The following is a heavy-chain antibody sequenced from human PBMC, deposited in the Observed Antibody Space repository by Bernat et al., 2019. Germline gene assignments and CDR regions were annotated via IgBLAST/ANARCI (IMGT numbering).Heavy chain of an antibody. J-gene: IGHJ3*02. V-gene: IGHV3-53*04. Sequence: EVQLVESGGGLVQPGGSLRLSCAASGFTVSSNYMSWVRQAPGKGLEWVSVIYIGGSTYYADSVKGRFTISRHNSKNTLYLKMNSLRAEDAAVYYCARGFYSSGWYAGGSRLDAFDIWGQGTMVTVSS. CDR3: ARGFYSSGWYAGGSRLDAFDI. CDR2: IYIGGST. D-gene: IGHD6-19*01. CDR1: GFTVSSNY.